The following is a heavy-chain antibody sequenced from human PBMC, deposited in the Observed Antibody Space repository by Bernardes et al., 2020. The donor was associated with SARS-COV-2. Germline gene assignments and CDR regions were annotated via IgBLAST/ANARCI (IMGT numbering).Heavy chain of an antibody. J-gene: IGHJ4*02. CDR3: ARVLYCSGGSCYVTIDY. V-gene: IGHV4-34*01. CDR2: INHSGST. Sequence: SETLSPTCAVYGGSFRGSYWSWIRQPPGPGLEWIGEINHSGSTNYNPSLKSRVTISVDTSKNQFSLKLSSVTAADTAVYYCARVLYCSGGSCYVTIDYWGQGTLVTVSS. D-gene: IGHD2-15*01. CDR1: GGSFRGSY.